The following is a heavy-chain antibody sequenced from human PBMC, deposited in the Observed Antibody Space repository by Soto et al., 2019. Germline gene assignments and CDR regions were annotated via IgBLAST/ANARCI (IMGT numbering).Heavy chain of an antibody. CDR1: GGSISSGGYY. Sequence: SETLSLTCTVSGGSISSGGYYWSWIRQHPGKGLEWIGYIYYSGSTYYNPSLKSRVTISVDTSKNQFSLKLSSVTAADTAVYYCARAHGPVDTAMVLFDYWGQGTLVTVSS. J-gene: IGHJ4*02. V-gene: IGHV4-31*03. CDR2: IYYSGST. CDR3: ARAHGPVDTAMVLFDY. D-gene: IGHD5-18*01.